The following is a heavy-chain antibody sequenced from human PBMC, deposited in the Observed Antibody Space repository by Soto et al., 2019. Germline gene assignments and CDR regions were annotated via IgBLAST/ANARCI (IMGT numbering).Heavy chain of an antibody. CDR3: ARGVNWFDP. Sequence: SETLSLTCAVSGGSISSGGYSWSWIRQPPGKGLEWIGYIYHSGSTYYNPSLKSRVTISVDRSKNQFSLKLSSVTAADTAVYYCARGVNWFDPWGQGTLVTVSS. J-gene: IGHJ5*02. CDR2: IYHSGST. CDR1: GGSISSGGYS. V-gene: IGHV4-30-2*01.